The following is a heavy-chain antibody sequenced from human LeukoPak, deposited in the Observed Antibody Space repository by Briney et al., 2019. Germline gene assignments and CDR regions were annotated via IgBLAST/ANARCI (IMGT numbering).Heavy chain of an antibody. Sequence: GSLRLSCSASGFTFSSYAKTWVRQASGKGVGWVLAVSSNGAKTYYADSVKGRFTISRDNYKNMVFLQMNSLRAEDTAVYYCAKRGGARGGTFDYWGQGTLVTVSS. J-gene: IGHJ4*02. CDR2: VSSNGAKT. V-gene: IGHV3-23*01. CDR1: GFTFSSYA. D-gene: IGHD1-1*01. CDR3: AKRGGARGGTFDY.